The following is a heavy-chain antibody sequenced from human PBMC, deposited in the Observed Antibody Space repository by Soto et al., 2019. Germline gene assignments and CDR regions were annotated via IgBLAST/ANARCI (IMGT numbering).Heavy chain of an antibody. CDR2: IKSRSAGVTT. Sequence: EVQLVESGGGLVKPGGTLRLSWAASGFTFNNGWMSWVRQAPGKGLEWVGRIKSRSAGVTTDYSAPVQGRFTISTDDSQVTLYRQMTSSKTADTAVYYCTTDATQTFCDGVPFFSVHTKIPDSWGQGALVTFSS. CDR3: TTDATQTFCDGVPFFSVHTKIPDS. D-gene: IGHD2-21*01. CDR1: GFTFNNGW. V-gene: IGHV3-15*01. J-gene: IGHJ4*02.